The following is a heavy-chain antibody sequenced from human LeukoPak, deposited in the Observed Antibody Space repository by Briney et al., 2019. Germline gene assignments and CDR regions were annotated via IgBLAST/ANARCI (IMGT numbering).Heavy chain of an antibody. Sequence: GGSLRLSCAASGLTFSSYAMHWVRQAPGKGLEWVAVISFDGRNAYYADSVRGRFTISRDNSRDTVYLQINSLRPEDTAVYYCARDHYWLEYCTNGVCQDTFDVWGQGTMVTVSS. D-gene: IGHD2-8*01. V-gene: IGHV3-30-3*01. CDR1: GLTFSSYA. CDR2: ISFDGRNA. J-gene: IGHJ3*01. CDR3: ARDHYWLEYCTNGVCQDTFDV.